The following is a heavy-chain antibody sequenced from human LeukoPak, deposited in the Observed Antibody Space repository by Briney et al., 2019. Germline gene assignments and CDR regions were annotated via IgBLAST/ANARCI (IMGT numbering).Heavy chain of an antibody. CDR1: GYTFTDYY. CDR2: INPNSGGT. Sequence: ASVKVSCKTSGYTFTDYYMHWVRQAPGQGLEWMGWINPNSGGTNYAQKFQGRVTMTRDTSINTAYMELSRLRSDDTAVYYCASARIQLWTVDYWGQGTLVTVSS. D-gene: IGHD5-18*01. J-gene: IGHJ4*02. V-gene: IGHV1-2*02. CDR3: ASARIQLWTVDY.